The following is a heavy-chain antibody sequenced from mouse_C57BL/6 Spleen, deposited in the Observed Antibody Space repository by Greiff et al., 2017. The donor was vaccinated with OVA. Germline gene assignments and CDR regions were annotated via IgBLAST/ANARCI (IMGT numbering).Heavy chain of an antibody. Sequence: VQLQQSGAELVRPGASVTLSCKASGYTFTDYEMHWVKQTPVHGLDWIGAIDPETGGTAYNQKFKGKAILTADKSSSTAYMELRSLTSEDSAVYYCTREGDGSSYGWFAYWGQGTLVTVSA. D-gene: IGHD1-1*01. CDR3: TREGDGSSYGWFAY. V-gene: IGHV1-15*01. CDR2: IDPETGGT. CDR1: GYTFTDYE. J-gene: IGHJ3*01.